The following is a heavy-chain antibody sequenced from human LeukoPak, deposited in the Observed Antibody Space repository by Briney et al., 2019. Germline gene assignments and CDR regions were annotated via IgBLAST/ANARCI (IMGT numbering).Heavy chain of an antibody. CDR3: ARDLYCGGDCYSWYNWFDP. D-gene: IGHD2-21*02. CDR2: VSAYNGKT. J-gene: IGHJ5*02. Sequence: GASVKVSCKASGYTFTSYSISWVRQAPGQGLEWMGWVSAYNGKTNYAQKLQGRVTMTTDTSTSTAYMELRSLRSDDTAVYYCARDLYCGGDCYSWYNWFDPWGQGTLVTVSS. CDR1: GYTFTSYS. V-gene: IGHV1-18*01.